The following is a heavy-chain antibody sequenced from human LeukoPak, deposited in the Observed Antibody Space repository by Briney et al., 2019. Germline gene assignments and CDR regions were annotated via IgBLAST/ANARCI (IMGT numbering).Heavy chain of an antibody. Sequence: GGSLRLSCAASGFTFSSYEMNWVRQAPGKGLVWVSRINSDGINTSYADSVKGRFTISRDNAKNTLNLQMNSPRAEDTAVYYCARPLNYYDSSGYYVLWGQGTLVTVSS. D-gene: IGHD3-22*01. CDR1: GFTFSSYE. V-gene: IGHV3-74*01. CDR3: ARPLNYYDSSGYYVL. J-gene: IGHJ4*02. CDR2: INSDGINT.